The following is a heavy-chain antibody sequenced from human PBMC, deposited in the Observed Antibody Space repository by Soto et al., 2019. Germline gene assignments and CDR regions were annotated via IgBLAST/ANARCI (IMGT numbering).Heavy chain of an antibody. J-gene: IGHJ4*02. CDR1: GFPFSNHA. D-gene: IGHD2-15*01. CDR3: AKRQGTGLAAKNFDF. CDR2: ISDGGDLI. Sequence: GGSLRLSCAPSGFPFSNHAMSWLRQAPRKGLGWVSGISDGGDLIYYADSVKGRFSMSRDNSENMLYLQMTNLRAEDTAIYFCAKRQGTGLAAKNFDFWGQGPLVTVSS. V-gene: IGHV3-23*01.